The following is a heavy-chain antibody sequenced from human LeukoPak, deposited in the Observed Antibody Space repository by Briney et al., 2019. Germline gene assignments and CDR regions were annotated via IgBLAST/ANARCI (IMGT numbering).Heavy chain of an antibody. CDR1: GFTFSSYG. D-gene: IGHD5-18*01. CDR3: AKGIQLWAYYYYGVDV. CDR2: ISYDGSTK. J-gene: IGHJ6*02. V-gene: IGHV3-30*19. Sequence: PGGSLRLSCAASGFTFSSYGMHWVRQAPGKGLEWVAVISYDGSTKYFLDSVKGRFTVSRDNSKNTVYLQMNSLRAEDTAVYYCAKGIQLWAYYYYGVDVWGQGTTVTVSS.